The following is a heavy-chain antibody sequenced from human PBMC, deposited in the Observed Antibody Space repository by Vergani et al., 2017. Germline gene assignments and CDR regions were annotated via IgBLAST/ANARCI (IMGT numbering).Heavy chain of an antibody. CDR2: ISSSSSYI. CDR3: ARDLFYYDSSGYYSGFFDY. CDR1: GFTFSHYS. J-gene: IGHJ4*02. D-gene: IGHD3-22*01. V-gene: IGHV3-21*01. Sequence: EVRLVESGGVVVQPGGSLRLSCVASGFTFSHYSMNWVRQAPGKGLEWVSSISSSSSYIYYADSVKGRFTISRDNAKNSLYLQMNSLRAEDTAVYYCARDLFYYDSSGYYSGFFDYWGQGTLVTVSS.